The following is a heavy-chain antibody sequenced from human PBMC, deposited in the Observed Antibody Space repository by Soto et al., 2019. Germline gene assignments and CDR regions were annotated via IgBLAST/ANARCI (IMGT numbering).Heavy chain of an antibody. Sequence: PLTNTVLGGNVVSRSGRWSWIKQPPGKGLEWIRYIYYSGSTPYNPSLKSRVTLSVDTSKNQFSLKLSSVTAADTAVYYCARVAVDRGYEQTFDYWGHGTLVTVSS. CDR2: IYYSGST. CDR3: ARVAVDRGYEQTFDY. CDR1: GGNVVSRSGR. J-gene: IGHJ4*01. V-gene: IGHV4-61*01. D-gene: IGHD5-12*01.